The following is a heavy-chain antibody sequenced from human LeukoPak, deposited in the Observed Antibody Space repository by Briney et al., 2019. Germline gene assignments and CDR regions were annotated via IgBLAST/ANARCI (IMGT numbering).Heavy chain of an antibody. J-gene: IGHJ4*02. CDR3: AKEIRRGDSPLDS. V-gene: IGHV3-9*01. Sequence: GGSLTLSCSASGFYFLDHPIHWVRQAPGKGPEWVSGIGNSLSKGYADSVGGRFTISRDNAGNSVYLQMKSLRPEDTALYYCAKEIRRGDSPLDSWGKGTLVTVSS. CDR2: IGNSLSK. CDR1: GFYFLDHP.